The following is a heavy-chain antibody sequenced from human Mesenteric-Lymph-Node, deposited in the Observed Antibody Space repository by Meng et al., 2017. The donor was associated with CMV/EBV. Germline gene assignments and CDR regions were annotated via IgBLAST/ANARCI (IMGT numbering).Heavy chain of an antibody. CDR2: INHSGST. D-gene: IGHD3-22*01. CDR3: ARGFQGGYYTAFDY. Sequence: SETLSLTCAVYGGSFSGYYWSWIRQPPGKGLEWIGEINHSGSTNYNPSLKSRVTISVDTSKNQFSLKLSSVTAADTAVYYCARGFQGGYYTAFDYWGQGTLVTVSS. CDR1: GGSFSGYY. V-gene: IGHV4-34*01. J-gene: IGHJ4*02.